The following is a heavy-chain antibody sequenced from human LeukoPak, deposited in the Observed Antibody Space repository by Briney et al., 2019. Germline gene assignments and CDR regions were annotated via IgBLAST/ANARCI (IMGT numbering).Heavy chain of an antibody. CDR3: ARGGYSYGLYYYYYGMDV. CDR2: IYYSGST. Sequence: SETLSLTCTVSGGSISSYYRSWIRQPPGKGLEWIGYIYYSGSTNYNPSLKSRVTISVDTSKNQFSLKLSSVTAADTAVYYCARGGYSYGLYYYYYGMDVWGQGTTVTVSS. V-gene: IGHV4-59*08. J-gene: IGHJ6*02. CDR1: GGSISSYY. D-gene: IGHD5-18*01.